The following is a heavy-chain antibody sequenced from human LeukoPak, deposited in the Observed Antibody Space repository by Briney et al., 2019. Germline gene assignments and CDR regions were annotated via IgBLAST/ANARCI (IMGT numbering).Heavy chain of an antibody. CDR2: ISGGGSST. D-gene: IGHD3-22*01. CDR1: GFTFSSYA. Sequence: GGSLRLSCAASGFTFSSYAMSWVRQAPGKGLEWVSTISGGGSSTYYADSVKGRFTISRDNSKNTLYLQMNSLRAEDTAVYYCAKGRYYYDSRDALDIRGQGTMATVSS. V-gene: IGHV3-23*01. J-gene: IGHJ3*02. CDR3: AKGRYYYDSRDALDI.